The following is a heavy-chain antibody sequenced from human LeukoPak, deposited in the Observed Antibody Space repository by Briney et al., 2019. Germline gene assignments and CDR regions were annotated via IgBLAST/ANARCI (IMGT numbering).Heavy chain of an antibody. D-gene: IGHD5-18*01. CDR2: IYSGGST. CDR1: GFTVSSNY. Sequence: GGSLRLSCAASGFTVSSNYMSWVRQAPGKGLEWVSLIYSGGSTYYADSVKGRFTISRDNSKNTLYLQMNSLRAEDTAVYYCASGLRAVWIQLSGPDYWGQGILVTVSS. J-gene: IGHJ4*02. V-gene: IGHV3-53*01. CDR3: ASGLRAVWIQLSGPDY.